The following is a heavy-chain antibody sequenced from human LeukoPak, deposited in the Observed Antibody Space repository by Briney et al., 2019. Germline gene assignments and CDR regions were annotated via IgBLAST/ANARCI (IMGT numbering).Heavy chain of an antibody. V-gene: IGHV4-34*01. CDR1: GVSFSGYY. Sequence: PSETLSLTCAVSGVSFSGYYWSWIRQPPGKGLEWIGEINHSGSTNYNPSLKSRVTISVDTSKNKFSQKLSSVTAADTAVYYCVSESRESIWPSGFGFWGQGTLVTVSS. J-gene: IGHJ4*02. D-gene: IGHD5-12*01. CDR2: INHSGST. CDR3: VSESRESIWPSGFGF.